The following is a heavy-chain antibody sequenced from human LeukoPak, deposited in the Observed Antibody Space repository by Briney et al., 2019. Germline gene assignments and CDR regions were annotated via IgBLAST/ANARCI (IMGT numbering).Heavy chain of an antibody. Sequence: PSGTLSLTCAVSGGSISASNWWSWVRQPPGRGLEWIGEIHHSGSTNYNPSLKSRVTISIDKSKNQFSLKVSSVTAADTAVYYCARGWGAAAGIDYWGQGTLVAVSS. J-gene: IGHJ4*02. V-gene: IGHV4-4*02. CDR2: IHHSGST. D-gene: IGHD6-13*01. CDR3: ARGWGAAAGIDY. CDR1: GGSISASNW.